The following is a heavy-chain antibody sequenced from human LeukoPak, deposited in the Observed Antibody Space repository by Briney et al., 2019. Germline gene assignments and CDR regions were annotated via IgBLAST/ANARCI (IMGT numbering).Heavy chain of an antibody. Sequence: GGSLRLSCAASGFTFSDYYMSWIRQAPGKGLEWVSYISSSGSTIYYADSVKGRFTISRDNSKNTLYLQMNSLRAEDTAVYYCAREKNGYSYGLGFDYWGQGTLVTVSS. D-gene: IGHD5-18*01. CDR1: GFTFSDYY. CDR3: AREKNGYSYGLGFDY. V-gene: IGHV3-11*04. CDR2: ISSSGSTI. J-gene: IGHJ4*02.